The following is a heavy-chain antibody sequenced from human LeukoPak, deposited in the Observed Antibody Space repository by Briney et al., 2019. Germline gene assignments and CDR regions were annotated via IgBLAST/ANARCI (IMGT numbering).Heavy chain of an antibody. CDR3: ASGMDV. J-gene: IGHJ6*02. CDR2: IHHSGST. V-gene: IGHV4-4*02. CDR1: GGSISSSNW. Sequence: SETLSLTCAVSGGSISSSNWWSWVRQAPGKGLEWIGEIHHSGSTNYNPSLKSRVTISVDTSKNQFSLKLSSVAAADTAVYYCASGMDVWGQGTTVTVSS.